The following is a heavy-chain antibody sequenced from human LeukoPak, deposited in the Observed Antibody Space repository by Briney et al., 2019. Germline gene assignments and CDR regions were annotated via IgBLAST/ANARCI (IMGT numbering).Heavy chain of an antibody. CDR3: AKNGAYAYGPPDY. CDR2: ISGSGGST. D-gene: IGHD2-2*01. CDR1: GFTFSSYA. V-gene: IGHV3-23*01. J-gene: IGHJ4*02. Sequence: PGGSLRLSCAASGFTFSSYAMSWVRQAPGKGVEGVSAISGSGGSTYYADSVNARFTISRANSNTTLYLQMNILRAEDTAVYYCAKNGAYAYGPPDYCGQGTLVTVSS.